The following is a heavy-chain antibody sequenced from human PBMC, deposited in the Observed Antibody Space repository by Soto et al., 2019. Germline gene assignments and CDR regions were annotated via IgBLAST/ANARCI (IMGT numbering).Heavy chain of an antibody. D-gene: IGHD3-22*01. CDR2: IVVGSGNT. Sequence: SVKVSCKASGFTFTSSAVQWVRQARGQRLEWIGWIVVGSGNTNYAQKFQERVTITRDMSTSTAYMELSSLRSEDTAVYYCAADRGDNSGYSYYWAQGTLVTVSA. V-gene: IGHV1-58*01. CDR1: GFTFTSSA. CDR3: AADRGDNSGYSYY. J-gene: IGHJ4*02.